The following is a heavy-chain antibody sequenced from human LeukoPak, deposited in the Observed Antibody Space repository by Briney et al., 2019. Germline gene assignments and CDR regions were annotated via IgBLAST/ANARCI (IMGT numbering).Heavy chain of an antibody. CDR2: ISGSGGST. CDR3: AKGIGGSSWYPTFFDY. Sequence: PGGSLRLSCAASGFTFSSYAMSWVRQAPGKGLEWVSAISGSGGSTYYADSVKGRFTISRDNSKNTLYLQMNSLRAEDTAVYYCAKGIGGSSWYPTFFDYWGQGTLVTVSS. V-gene: IGHV3-23*01. J-gene: IGHJ4*02. D-gene: IGHD6-13*01. CDR1: GFTFSSYA.